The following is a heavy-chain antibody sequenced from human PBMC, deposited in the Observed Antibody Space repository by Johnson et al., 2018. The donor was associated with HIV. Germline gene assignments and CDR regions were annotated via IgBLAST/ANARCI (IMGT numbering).Heavy chain of an antibody. Sequence: VQLVESGGGLVQPGGSLRLSCAASGFTFSSYWMSWVRQAPGKGLEWVANIKQDGSEKYYVDSVKGRFTISRDNAKNSMYLQMNSLRAEDTAVYYCARGTAGTVTTGNDAFDIWGQGTMVTVSS. V-gene: IGHV3-7*05. J-gene: IGHJ3*02. CDR3: ARGTAGTVTTGNDAFDI. D-gene: IGHD4-17*01. CDR1: GFTFSSYW. CDR2: IKQDGSEK.